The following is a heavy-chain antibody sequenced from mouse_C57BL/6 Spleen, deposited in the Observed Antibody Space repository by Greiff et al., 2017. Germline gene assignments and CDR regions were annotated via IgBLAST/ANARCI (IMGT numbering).Heavy chain of an antibody. Sequence: QVQLQQPGAELVKPGASVKLSCTASGYTFTSYCMHWVKQRPGQGLEWIGMIHPNSGSTNYNEKFKSKATLTADKSSSTAYMQLSSLPSEDSAVYYCARRGGNAMDYWGQGTSVTVSA. V-gene: IGHV1-64*01. D-gene: IGHD2-14*01. CDR2: IHPNSGST. J-gene: IGHJ4*01. CDR3: ARRGGNAMDY. CDR1: GYTFTSYC.